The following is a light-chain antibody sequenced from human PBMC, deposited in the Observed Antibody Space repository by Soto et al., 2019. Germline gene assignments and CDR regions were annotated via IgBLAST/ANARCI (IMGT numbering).Light chain of an antibody. CDR1: SSNIGTNI. V-gene: IGLV1-44*01. CDR2: SND. CDR3: AAWDDSLNGLV. J-gene: IGLJ2*01. Sequence: QSVLTQPPSASGTPGQRVTISCSGSSSNIGTNIVNWYQHLPGTAPKLLIYSNDQRPSGVPDRFSGSKSGTSASLAISGLHSEDEADYYCAAWDDSLNGLVVGGGTKLTVL.